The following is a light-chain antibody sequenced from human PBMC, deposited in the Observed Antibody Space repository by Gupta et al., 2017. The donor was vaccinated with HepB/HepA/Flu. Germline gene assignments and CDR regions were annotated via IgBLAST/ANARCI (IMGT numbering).Light chain of an antibody. Sequence: QLVLTQSPSASAALGASVNLTCTLSDGHSFYAIAWHQQRPDKGPRFLMRINSDGSHRQGDDIPNRFSGSTSGAERCLTISNLQSEDEAEYYCQTWDTGIYVFGGGTKLTVL. CDR3: QTWDTGIYV. CDR1: DGHSFYA. J-gene: IGLJ3*02. CDR2: INSDGSH. V-gene: IGLV4-69*01.